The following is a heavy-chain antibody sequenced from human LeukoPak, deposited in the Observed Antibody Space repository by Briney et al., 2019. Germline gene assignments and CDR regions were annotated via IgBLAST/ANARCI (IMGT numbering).Heavy chain of an antibody. CDR3: AKSRWETYAVRAFDI. V-gene: IGHV3-23*01. CDR1: GFIFNNYA. Sequence: GGSLRLSCAASGFIFNNYAMTWVRQAPGKGLEWVSAISGGGSTYYADSVKGRFTISRDNPKNALYLQMNSLRAEDTAVYYCAKSRWETYAVRAFDIWGQGTMVTVS. J-gene: IGHJ3*02. CDR2: ISGGGST. D-gene: IGHD1-26*01.